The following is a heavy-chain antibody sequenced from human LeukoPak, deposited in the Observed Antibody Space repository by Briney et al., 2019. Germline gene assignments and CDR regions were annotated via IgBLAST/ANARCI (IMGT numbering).Heavy chain of an antibody. CDR1: GGSISSSNW. CDR3: ARDKQLDWAHYYYYYMDV. J-gene: IGHJ6*03. Sequence: SETLSLTCAVSGGSISSSNWWSWVRQPPGKGLEWIGEIYHSGSTNYNPSLKSRVTISVDKSKNQFSLKLSSVTAADTAVYYCARDKQLDWAHYYYYYMDVWGKGTPVTVSS. V-gene: IGHV4-4*02. CDR2: IYHSGST. D-gene: IGHD1-1*01.